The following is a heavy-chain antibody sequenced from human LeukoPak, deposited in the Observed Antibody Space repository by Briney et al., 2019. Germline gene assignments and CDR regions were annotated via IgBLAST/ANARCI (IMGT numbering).Heavy chain of an antibody. Sequence: GGSLRLSCAASGLAVSNNYMTWVRQAPGKGLEWVSVIYSGGRTSYAASVKGRFGISRDNAKNTVYIQVSGLKVDDTAVYYCARGTSSGYYRTEAFDLWGQGTMVTVSS. J-gene: IGHJ3*01. V-gene: IGHV3-66*01. CDR3: ARGTSSGYYRTEAFDL. CDR1: GLAVSNNY. D-gene: IGHD3-22*01. CDR2: IYSGGRT.